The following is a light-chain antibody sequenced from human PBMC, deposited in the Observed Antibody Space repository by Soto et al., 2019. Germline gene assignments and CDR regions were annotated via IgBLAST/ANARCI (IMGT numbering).Light chain of an antibody. Sequence: QSALTQPASVSGSPGQSITISCTGTSSDVGGYNYVSWYQQHPGKAPKLMIYEVSNRPSGVSNRFSGSKSGNTASLTISGLQAEDEANYYCSSYTNSNTLQWVFGGGTKRTVL. CDR2: EVS. V-gene: IGLV2-14*01. J-gene: IGLJ3*02. CDR3: SSYTNSNTLQWV. CDR1: SSDVGGYNY.